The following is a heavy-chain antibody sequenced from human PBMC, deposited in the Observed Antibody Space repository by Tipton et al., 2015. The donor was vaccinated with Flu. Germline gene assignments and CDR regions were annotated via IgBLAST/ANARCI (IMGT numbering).Heavy chain of an antibody. D-gene: IGHD2-2*01. CDR1: GFTFSSYS. V-gene: IGHV3-23*01. CDR2: ISGSGGST. Sequence: SLRLSCTASGFTFSSYSMSWVRQAPGKGLEWVSAISGSGGSTYYADSVTGRLTISRDNSKNTLYLQMNSLRADDTAVYYCAKDLRIVPAASSYYYYGMDVWGQGTTVTVSS. J-gene: IGHJ6*02. CDR3: AKDLRIVPAASSYYYYGMDV.